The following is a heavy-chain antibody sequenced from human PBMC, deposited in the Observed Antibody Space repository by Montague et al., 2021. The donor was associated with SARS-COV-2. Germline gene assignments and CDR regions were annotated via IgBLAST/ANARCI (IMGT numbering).Heavy chain of an antibody. D-gene: IGHD6-25*01. J-gene: IGHJ6*03. CDR3: AIDTVVASGYFYYYYIDV. CDR2: LSNGGST. V-gene: IGHV4-4*07. Sequence: SETLSLTCTVYGDSINTYYWSWIRQPAGKGLEWIGRLSNGGSTNYNPSLKSRVSISVDTSKNQFSLKLSSVTAADTAVYFCAIDTVVASGYFYYYYIDVWGRGTTVTVSS. CDR1: GDSINTYY.